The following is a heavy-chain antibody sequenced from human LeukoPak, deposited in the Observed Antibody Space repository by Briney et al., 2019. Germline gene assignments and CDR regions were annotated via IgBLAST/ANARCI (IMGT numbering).Heavy chain of an antibody. CDR3: ARRNSSWSQYYFDY. J-gene: IGHJ4*02. Sequence: GESLKISCKGSGYSFASYWIGWVRQMPGKGLEWMGIIYPGDSDTRYSPSFQGQVTISADKSISTAYLQWSSLKASDTAMYYCARRNSSWSQYYFDYWGQGTLVNVSS. CDR2: IYPGDSDT. V-gene: IGHV5-51*01. CDR1: GYSFASYW. D-gene: IGHD6-13*01.